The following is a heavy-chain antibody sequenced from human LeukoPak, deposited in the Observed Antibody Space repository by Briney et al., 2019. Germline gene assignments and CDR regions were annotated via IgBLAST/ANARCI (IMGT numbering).Heavy chain of an antibody. CDR3: TTIIAAAPRYFDL. Sequence: GGSLRLSCAASGFTFSNAWMSWVRQAPGKGLEWVGRIKSKTDGGTTDYAAPVKGRFTISRDDSKNTLYLQMNSLKTEDTAVYYCTTIIAAAPRYFDLWGRGTLVTVSS. V-gene: IGHV3-15*01. D-gene: IGHD6-13*01. J-gene: IGHJ2*01. CDR2: IKSKTDGGTT. CDR1: GFTFSNAW.